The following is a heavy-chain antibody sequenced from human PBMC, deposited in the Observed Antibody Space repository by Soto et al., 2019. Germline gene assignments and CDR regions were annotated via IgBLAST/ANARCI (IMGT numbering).Heavy chain of an antibody. D-gene: IGHD6-25*01. J-gene: IGHJ4*02. Sequence: QVQLQESGPGLVKPSETLSLTCTVSGGSISSSYWSWIRQPPGKGLEWTGYIYHSGSTNYNPSLKSRVTIAVDTSKNQSSLKLSSVTAADRAVYYCARLGSIAADDFDYWGQGPRVTVSS. V-gene: IGHV4-59*08. CDR1: GGSISSSY. CDR2: IYHSGST. CDR3: ARLGSIAADDFDY.